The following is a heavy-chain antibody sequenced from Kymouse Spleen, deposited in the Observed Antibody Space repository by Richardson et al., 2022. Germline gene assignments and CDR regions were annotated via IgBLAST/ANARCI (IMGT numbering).Heavy chain of an antibody. J-gene: IGHJ5*02. Sequence: QVQLQQWGAGLLKPSETLSLTCAVYGGSFSGYYWSWIRQPPGKGLEWIGEINHSGSTNYNPSLKSRVTISVDTSKNQFSLKLSSVTAADTAVYYCARGWGVGATTWFDPWGQGTLVTVSS. CDR2: INHSGST. CDR3: ARGWGVGATTWFDP. D-gene: IGHD1-26*01. CDR1: GGSFSGYY. V-gene: IGHV4-34*01.